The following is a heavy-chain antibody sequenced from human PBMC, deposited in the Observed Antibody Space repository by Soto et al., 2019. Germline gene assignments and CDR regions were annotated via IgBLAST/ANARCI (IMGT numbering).Heavy chain of an antibody. CDR2: IYTSGST. V-gene: IGHV4-4*07. J-gene: IGHJ5*02. D-gene: IGHD4-17*01. CDR3: ARGKPGRVNYGDFGPHNWFDP. Sequence: PSETLSLTCTVSGGSISSYYWSWIRQPAGKGLEWIGRIYTSGSTNYNPSLKSRVTMSVDTSKNQFSLKLSSVTAADTAVYYCARGKPGRVNYGDFGPHNWFDPWGQGTLVTVSS. CDR1: GGSISSYY.